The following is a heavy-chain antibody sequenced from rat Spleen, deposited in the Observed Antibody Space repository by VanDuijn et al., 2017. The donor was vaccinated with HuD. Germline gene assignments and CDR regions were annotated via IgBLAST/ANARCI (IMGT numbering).Heavy chain of an antibody. J-gene: IGHJ3*01. Sequence: AVQLVESGGGLVQPGKSLKLSCSASGFTFSSYGMHWIRQAPGKGLNWVAYISSSRGTVYADAVKERFTVSRDNAKNTLYLQLNSLKSEDTAIYYCATSLGYNRGFAYWGRGTLVTVSS. CDR3: ATSLGYNRGFAY. CDR1: GFTFSSYG. V-gene: IGHV5-62*01. D-gene: IGHD1-5*01. CDR2: ISSSRGT.